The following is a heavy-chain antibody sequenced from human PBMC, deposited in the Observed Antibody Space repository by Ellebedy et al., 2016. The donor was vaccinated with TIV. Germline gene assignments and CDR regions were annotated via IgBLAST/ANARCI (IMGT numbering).Heavy chain of an antibody. V-gene: IGHV4-59*08. Sequence: MPSETLSLTCTVSGGSISSYYWSWIRQPPGKGLEWIGYIYYSGSTNYNPSLKSRVTISVDTSKNQFSLKLSSVTAADTAVYYCARTKQWLVPFDYWGQGTLVTVSS. CDR1: GGSISSYY. D-gene: IGHD6-19*01. CDR2: IYYSGST. J-gene: IGHJ4*02. CDR3: ARTKQWLVPFDY.